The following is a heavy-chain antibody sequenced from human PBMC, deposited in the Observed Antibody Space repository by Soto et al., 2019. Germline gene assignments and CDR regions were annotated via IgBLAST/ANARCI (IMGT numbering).Heavy chain of an antibody. CDR2: ISGSGGST. CDR1: GFTFSSYA. V-gene: IGHV3-23*01. Sequence: PGGSLRLSCAASGFTFSSYAMSWVRQAPGKGLEWVSAISGSGGSTYYADSVQGRFTISRDNSKNTLYLQLNSLRDADTAVYYCANDRPVGKYHSYGMDVWGQGTPVTVSS. CDR3: ANDRPVGKYHSYGMDV. J-gene: IGHJ6*02. D-gene: IGHD2-2*01.